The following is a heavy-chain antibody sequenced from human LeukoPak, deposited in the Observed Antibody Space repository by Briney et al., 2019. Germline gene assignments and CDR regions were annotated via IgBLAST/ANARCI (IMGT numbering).Heavy chain of an antibody. CDR1: GGSISSSSYY. Sequence: SETLSLTCTVSGGSISSSSYYWGWIRQPPGKGLEWIGSIYYSGSTYYNPSLKSRVTISVDTSKNQFSLKLSSVTAADTAVYYCARSGYDFWSGYRPYMDVWGKGTTVTASS. J-gene: IGHJ6*03. D-gene: IGHD3-3*01. CDR2: IYYSGST. CDR3: ARSGYDFWSGYRPYMDV. V-gene: IGHV4-39*01.